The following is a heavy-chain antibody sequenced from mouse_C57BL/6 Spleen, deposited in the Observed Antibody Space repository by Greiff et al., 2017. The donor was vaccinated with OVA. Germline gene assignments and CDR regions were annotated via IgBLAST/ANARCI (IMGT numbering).Heavy chain of an antibody. V-gene: IGHV1-82*01. J-gene: IGHJ4*01. D-gene: IGHD1-1*01. CDR3: ATLTTVVATNAMDY. CDR1: GYAFSSSW. CDR2: IYPGDGDT. Sequence: VKLMESGPELVKPGASVKISCKASGYAFSSSWMNWVKQRPGKGLEWIGRIYPGDGDTNYNGKFKGKATLTADKSSSTAYMQLSSLTSEDSAVYFCATLTTVVATNAMDYWGQGTSVTVSS.